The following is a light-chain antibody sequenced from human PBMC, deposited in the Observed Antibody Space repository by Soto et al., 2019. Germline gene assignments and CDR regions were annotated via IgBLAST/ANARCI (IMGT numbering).Light chain of an antibody. J-gene: IGKJ4*01. V-gene: IGKV1-39*01. Sequence: DIQMTQSPSSLSASVGDRVTITCRASQSISNYLNWYQQKAGNAPKLLIHAASSLQSGVPSRFTGSGSGTDYTLTISSLQSDDFATYYCQQSYNAPLTVGGGTKVEIK. CDR2: AAS. CDR3: QQSYNAPLT. CDR1: QSISNY.